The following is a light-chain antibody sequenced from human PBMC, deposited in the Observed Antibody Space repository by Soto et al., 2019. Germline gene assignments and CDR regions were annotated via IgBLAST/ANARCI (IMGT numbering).Light chain of an antibody. CDR3: QQYGSSPPNT. Sequence: EIVLTQSPGTLSLSPGESATLSCRASQTVSSSYLAWYQQKPGQAPRLLIYGASSRATGISDRFSGSGSGTDFTLTISRLEPEDFAVYYCQQYGSSPPNTFGQGTKLEIK. CDR1: QTVSSSY. J-gene: IGKJ2*01. CDR2: GAS. V-gene: IGKV3-20*01.